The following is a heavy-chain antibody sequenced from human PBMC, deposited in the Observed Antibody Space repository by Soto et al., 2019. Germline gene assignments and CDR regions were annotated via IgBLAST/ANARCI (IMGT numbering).Heavy chain of an antibody. Sequence: SETLSLTCAVSGGSISSGGYSWSWIRQPPGKGLEWIGYIYHSGSTYYNPSLKSRVTISVDRSKNQFSLKLSSVTAADTAVYYCARDRNRAFDYWGQGTLVTVSS. CDR3: ARDRNRAFDY. CDR1: GGSISSGGYS. D-gene: IGHD3-10*01. CDR2: IYHSGST. V-gene: IGHV4-30-2*01. J-gene: IGHJ4*02.